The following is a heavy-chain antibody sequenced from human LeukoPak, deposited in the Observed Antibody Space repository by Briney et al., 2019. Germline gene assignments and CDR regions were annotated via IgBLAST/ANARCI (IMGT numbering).Heavy chain of an antibody. D-gene: IGHD5-18*01. Sequence: GGSLRLSCAASGFTFSSYSMNWVRQAPGKGLEWVSAISGSGGSTYYADSVKGRFTISRDNSKNTLYLQMNSLRAEDTAVYYCAKDRSGYSYVGYYYYMDVWGKGTTVTVSS. V-gene: IGHV3-23*01. CDR2: ISGSGGST. CDR1: GFTFSSYS. J-gene: IGHJ6*03. CDR3: AKDRSGYSYVGYYYYMDV.